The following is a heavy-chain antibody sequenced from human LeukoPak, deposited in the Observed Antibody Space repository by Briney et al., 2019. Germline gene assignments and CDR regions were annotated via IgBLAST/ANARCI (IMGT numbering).Heavy chain of an antibody. CDR1: GGTFSSYA. CDR3: ARDKYSGYDSPFDY. J-gene: IGHJ4*02. CDR2: IIPIFGTA. Sequence: EASVKVSCKASGGTFSSYAISWVRQAPGQGLEWMGGIIPIFGTANYAQKFQGRVTITADKSTSTAYMELSSLRSEDTAVYYCARDKYSGYDSPFDYWGQGTLVTVSS. D-gene: IGHD5-12*01. V-gene: IGHV1-69*06.